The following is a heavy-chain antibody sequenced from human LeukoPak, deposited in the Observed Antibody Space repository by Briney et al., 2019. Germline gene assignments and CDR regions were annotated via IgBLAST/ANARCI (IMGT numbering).Heavy chain of an antibody. V-gene: IGHV1-24*01. CDR3: AAGRQWELTHRY. CDR2: FDPEDGET. CDR1: GYTLTELS. Sequence: GASVKVSCNVSGYTLTELSMHWVRQAPGKGLEWMGGFDPEDGETIYAQKFQGRVTMTEDTSTDTAYMELSSLRSEDTVVYYCAAGRQWELTHRYWGKGTTVTVSS. D-gene: IGHD1-26*01. J-gene: IGHJ6*04.